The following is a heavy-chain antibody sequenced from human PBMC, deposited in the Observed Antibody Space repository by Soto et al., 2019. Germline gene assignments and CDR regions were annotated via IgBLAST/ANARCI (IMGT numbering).Heavy chain of an antibody. Sequence: GASVKVSCKTSGYTFTNYGISWVRQAPGQGLEWMGWISAHTGNTNYAQKFQGRVTMTTDTSTSTAYMELRSLRSDDTAVYYCARELGYNSSWWRHTAFDIWGQGTMVTVSS. CDR2: ISAHTGNT. CDR3: ARELGYNSSWWRHTAFDI. D-gene: IGHD6-13*01. J-gene: IGHJ3*02. V-gene: IGHV1-18*01. CDR1: GYTFTNYG.